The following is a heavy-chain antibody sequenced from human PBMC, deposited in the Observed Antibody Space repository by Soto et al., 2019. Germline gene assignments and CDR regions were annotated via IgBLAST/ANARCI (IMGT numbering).Heavy chain of an antibody. V-gene: IGHV4-30-4*08. CDR3: ARGTYDFWSGLQFDP. CDR1: GGSISSGGYY. CDR2: IYYSGST. D-gene: IGHD3-3*01. Sequence: SETLSLTCTVSGGSISSGGYYWSWIRQHPGKGLEWIGYIYYSGSTYYNPSLKSRVTISVDTSKNQFSLKLSSVTAADTAVYYCARGTYDFWSGLQFDPWGQGTLVTVSS. J-gene: IGHJ5*02.